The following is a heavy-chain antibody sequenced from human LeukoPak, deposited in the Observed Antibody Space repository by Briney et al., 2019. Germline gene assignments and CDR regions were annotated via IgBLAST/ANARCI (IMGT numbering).Heavy chain of an antibody. CDR2: IFYSGST. CDR3: ARVYYSNSYDYWYFDL. D-gene: IGHD6-13*01. J-gene: IGHJ2*01. V-gene: IGHV4-59*01. CDR1: GGSISSYY. Sequence: PSETLSLTCTVSGGSISSYYWSWIRQPPGKGLEWIGYIFYSGSTNYNPSLKSRVAISVDTSKNQFSLKLSSVTAADTAVYYCARVYYSNSYDYWYFDLWGRGTLVTVSS.